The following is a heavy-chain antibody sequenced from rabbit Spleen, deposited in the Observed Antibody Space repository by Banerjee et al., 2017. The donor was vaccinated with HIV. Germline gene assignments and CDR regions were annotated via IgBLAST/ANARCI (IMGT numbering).Heavy chain of an antibody. CDR2: IDTGSSGFT. CDR1: GVSFSSSSY. Sequence: QSLEESGGDLVKPGASLTLTCTASGVSFSSSSYMCWVRQAPGKGLEWIACIDTGSSGFTYFATWAKGRFTCSKTSSTTVTLQMTRLTAADTATYFCARDTSSSFSSYGMDLWGLGTLVTVS. D-gene: IGHD1-1*01. CDR3: ARDTSSSFSSYGMDL. V-gene: IGHV1S40*01. J-gene: IGHJ6*01.